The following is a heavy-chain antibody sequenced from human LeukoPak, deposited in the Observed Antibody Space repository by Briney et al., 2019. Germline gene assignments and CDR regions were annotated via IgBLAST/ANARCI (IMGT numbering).Heavy chain of an antibody. CDR1: GYTLTELS. V-gene: IGHV1-24*01. CDR3: ATVSLYCSGGSCYSNYYYYMDV. CDR2: FDPEDGET. Sequence: ASVKVSCKVSGYTLTELSMHWVRQAPGKGLEWMGGFDPEDGETIYAQKFQGRVTMTEDTSTDTAYMELSSLRSEDTAVYYCATVSLYCSGGSCYSNYYYYMDVWGKGTTVTVSS. D-gene: IGHD2-15*01. J-gene: IGHJ6*03.